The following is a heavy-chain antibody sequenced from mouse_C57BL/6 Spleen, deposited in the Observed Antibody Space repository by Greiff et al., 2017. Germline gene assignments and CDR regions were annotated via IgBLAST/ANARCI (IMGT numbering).Heavy chain of an antibody. J-gene: IGHJ1*03. CDR2: INPSSGYT. CDR3: ARSDPYEYFDV. V-gene: IGHV1-4*01. CDR1: GYTFTSYT. Sequence: VQLVESGAELARPGASVKMSCKASGYTFTSYTMHWVKQRPGQGLEWIGYINPSSGYTKYNQKFKDKATLTADKSSSTAYMQLSSLTSEDSAVYYCARSDPYEYFDVWGTGTTVTVSS. D-gene: IGHD1-1*01.